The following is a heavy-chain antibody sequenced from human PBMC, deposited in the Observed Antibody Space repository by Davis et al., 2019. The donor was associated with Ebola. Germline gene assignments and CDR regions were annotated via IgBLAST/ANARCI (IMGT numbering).Heavy chain of an antibody. CDR1: GFTFSSYA. CDR3: CRDLKQPPPSYYYGMDV. CDR2: ISYDGSNK. Sequence: PGGSLRLSCAASGFTFSSYAMHWVRQAPGKGLEWVAVISYDGSNKYYADSVKGRFTISRDNSKNTLYLQMNSLRAEDTAVYYCCRDLKQPPPSYYYGMDVWGQGTTVTVSS. J-gene: IGHJ6*02. V-gene: IGHV3-30*04.